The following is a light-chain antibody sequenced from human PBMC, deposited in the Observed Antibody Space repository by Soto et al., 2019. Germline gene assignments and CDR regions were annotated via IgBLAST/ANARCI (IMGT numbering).Light chain of an antibody. V-gene: IGKV3-20*01. J-gene: IGKJ1*01. Sequence: EIVLTQSPGTLSLSQGERATLSCRASQSVSSNYLAWFQQRPGQPPRLIIYGVSTRATGTPDRFSASGSGTDFTITINRLEREDFAVYYCQHYGGSPWTFGQGTKLELK. CDR2: GVS. CDR1: QSVSSNY. CDR3: QHYGGSPWT.